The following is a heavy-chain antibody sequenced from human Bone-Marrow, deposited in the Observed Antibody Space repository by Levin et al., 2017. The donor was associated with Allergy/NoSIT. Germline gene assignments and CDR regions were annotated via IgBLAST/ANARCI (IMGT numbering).Heavy chain of an antibody. Sequence: GGSLRLSFAVSGFPFSASGMHWVRQASGKGLEWLGRIRSKENNYATVYAASVKGRFTISRDDSKNTAYLQINSLKPEDTAVYYCTTTPYDYVWGIYREFDYWGQGTLVTVSS. D-gene: IGHD3-16*02. J-gene: IGHJ4*02. CDR3: TTTPYDYVWGIYREFDY. CDR1: GFPFSASG. V-gene: IGHV3-73*01. CDR2: IRSKENNYAT.